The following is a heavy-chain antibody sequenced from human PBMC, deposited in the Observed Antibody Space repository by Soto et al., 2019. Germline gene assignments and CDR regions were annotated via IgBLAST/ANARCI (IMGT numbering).Heavy chain of an antibody. D-gene: IGHD1-1*01. J-gene: IGHJ3*02. CDR2: IYPGNSDT. CDR1: GCTFANYW. Sequence: GEPLKISWRGSGCTFANYWIGWVRQMPGEGLEWMGIIYPGNSDTRYSPSFQGQVTISADKSISTAYLQWSSLKASDTAMYYCARPDTTGTATAFDIWGQGTMDTV. CDR3: ARPDTTGTATAFDI. V-gene: IGHV5-51*03.